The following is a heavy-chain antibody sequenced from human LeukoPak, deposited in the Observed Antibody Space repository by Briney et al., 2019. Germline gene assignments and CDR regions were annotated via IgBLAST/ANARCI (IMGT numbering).Heavy chain of an antibody. J-gene: IGHJ3*02. CDR3: AKELYYYDSSGYYPNDAFHI. CDR1: GFTFSSYS. V-gene: IGHV3-48*01. CDR2: ISSSSSTI. D-gene: IGHD3-22*01. Sequence: GGSLRLSCAASGFTFSSYSKNRVRQAPGKGLEWVSYISSSSSTIYYADSVKGRFTISRDNAKNSLYLQMNSLRAEDTAVYYCAKELYYYDSSGYYPNDAFHIWGQGTMVTVSS.